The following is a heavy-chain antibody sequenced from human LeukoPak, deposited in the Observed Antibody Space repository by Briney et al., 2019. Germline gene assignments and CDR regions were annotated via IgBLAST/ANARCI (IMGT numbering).Heavy chain of an antibody. J-gene: IGHJ4*02. Sequence: PGRSLRLSCAASGFTFGSYGMHWVRQAPGKGLEWVAVISYDGSNKYYADSVKGRFTISRDNSKNTLYLQMNSLRAEDTAVYYCAKDDDDGYSSSWPDYWGQGTLVTVSS. D-gene: IGHD6-13*01. CDR3: AKDDDDGYSSSWPDY. V-gene: IGHV3-30*18. CDR1: GFTFGSYG. CDR2: ISYDGSNK.